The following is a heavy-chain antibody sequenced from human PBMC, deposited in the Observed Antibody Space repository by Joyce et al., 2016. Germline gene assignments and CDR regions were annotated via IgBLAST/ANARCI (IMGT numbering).Heavy chain of an antibody. V-gene: IGHV4-59*08. Sequence: QVQLQESGPGLVKPSETLSLTCTVSGGSISSYYWTWIRQPPGKGLEWIGYIYYVGSTNYDPALMSRFTISVTASKNQVSLKLKSVAAADTAVYCCAGRAVTGGTYWFFDLWGRGALVTVSS. CDR2: IYYVGST. CDR3: AGRAVTGGTYWFFDL. CDR1: GGSISSYY. J-gene: IGHJ2*01. D-gene: IGHD4-17*01.